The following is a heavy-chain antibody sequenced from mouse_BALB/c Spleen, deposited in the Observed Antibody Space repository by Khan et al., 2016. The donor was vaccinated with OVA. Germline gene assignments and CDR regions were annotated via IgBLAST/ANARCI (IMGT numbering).Heavy chain of an antibody. V-gene: IGHV1-4*01. J-gene: IGHJ2*01. CDR3: ARTHER. Sequence: QVQLQQSEAELARPAASVKMSCKHSGYTFTRYKMHREKQRHEQAPEWIGYFNPHSGYTKYNQQLQHKATLTTDKSSSTAYMQLSSLRSADSAGYYCARTHERWGQGTTLTVSS. CDR1: GYTFTRYK. CDR2: FNPHSGYT.